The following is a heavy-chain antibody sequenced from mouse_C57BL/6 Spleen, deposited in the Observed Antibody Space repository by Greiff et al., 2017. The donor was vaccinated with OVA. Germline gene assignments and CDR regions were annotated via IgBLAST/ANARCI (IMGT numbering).Heavy chain of an antibody. J-gene: IGHJ2*01. CDR1: GFTFSDYG. CDR3: ARRESYYDYDGGFDG. D-gene: IGHD2-4*01. Sequence: EVKLVESGGGLVKPGGSLKLSCAASGFTFSDYGMHWVRQAPEKGLEWVAYISSGSSTIYYADTVKGRYTISRDTAKNTLFLQMTSLKSEDTAMYYCARRESYYDYDGGFDGWGQGTTLTVSS. CDR2: ISSGSSTI. V-gene: IGHV5-17*01.